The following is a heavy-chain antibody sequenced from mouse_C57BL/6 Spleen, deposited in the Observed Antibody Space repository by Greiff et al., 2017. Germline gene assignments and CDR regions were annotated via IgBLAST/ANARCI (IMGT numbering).Heavy chain of an antibody. CDR3: ARGDYYDYDDLYYFDY. CDR2: IDPNSGGT. D-gene: IGHD2-4*01. Sequence: VQLQQPGAELVKPGASVKLSCKASGYTFTSYWMHWVKQRPGRGLEWIGRIDPNSGGTKYNEKFKGKATLTVDKPSSTAYMQLSSLTSKDSAVYYCARGDYYDYDDLYYFDYWGQGTTLTVSS. J-gene: IGHJ2*01. CDR1: GYTFTSYW. V-gene: IGHV1-72*01.